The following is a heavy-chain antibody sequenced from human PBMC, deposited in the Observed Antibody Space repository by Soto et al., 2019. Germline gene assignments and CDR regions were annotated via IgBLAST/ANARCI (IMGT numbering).Heavy chain of an antibody. CDR1: GFIFSDYE. D-gene: IGHD2-8*02. J-gene: IGHJ3*01. Sequence: EAELVESGGGLVQPGGSLTLSCAASGFIFSDYEVDWVRQAPGRGPEWISYISDGGTTIYYAASVKGRFTISRDEDKKSLYLHMNNLRVDDTAIYFCVKEYCTGGTCFDAFDLWGQGTVVTVSS. CDR2: ISDGGTTI. CDR3: VKEYCTGGTCFDAFDL. V-gene: IGHV3-48*03.